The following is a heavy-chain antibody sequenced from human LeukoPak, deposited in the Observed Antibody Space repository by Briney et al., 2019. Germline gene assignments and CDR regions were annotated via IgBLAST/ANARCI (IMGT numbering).Heavy chain of an antibody. D-gene: IGHD3-10*01. V-gene: IGHV4-34*01. CDR3: ARRVGFYGSGSLNYFDP. J-gene: IGHJ5*01. Sequence: SETLSLTCAVYGGSFSDYYWSWIRQPPGKGLEWIGEVNHSGSTNYNPSLKSRVTISIDTSKNHIVLKLTSVTAADTAVYFCARRVGFYGSGSLNYFDPWGQGILVSVSS. CDR2: VNHSGST. CDR1: GGSFSDYY.